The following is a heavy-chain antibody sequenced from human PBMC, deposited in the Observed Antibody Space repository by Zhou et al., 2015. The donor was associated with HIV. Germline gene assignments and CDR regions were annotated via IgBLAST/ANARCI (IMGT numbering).Heavy chain of an antibody. CDR2: IIPIFGTA. V-gene: IGHV1-69*12. CDR1: GGTFSSYA. J-gene: IGHJ3*02. CDR3: ARGRAPTYYYDSSGPTFPAADAFDI. Sequence: QVQLVQSGAEVKKPGSSVKVSCKASGGTFSSYAISWVRQAPGQGLEWMGGIIPIFGTANYAQKFQGRVTITADESTSTAYMELSSLRSEDTAVYYCARGRAPTYYYDSSGPTFPAADAFDIWGQGTMVTVSS. D-gene: IGHD3-22*01.